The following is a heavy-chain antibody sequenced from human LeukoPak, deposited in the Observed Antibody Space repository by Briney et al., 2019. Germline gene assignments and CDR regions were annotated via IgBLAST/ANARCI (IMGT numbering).Heavy chain of an antibody. J-gene: IGHJ4*02. V-gene: IGHV3-21*01. D-gene: IGHD2-2*01. CDR2: ISSDGDYI. CDR1: GFTFNSYS. CDR3: ARDRAGSTSDFDY. Sequence: KTGGSLRLSCAASGFTFNSYSLSWVRQAPGKGLEWVSSISSDGDYIYYADSLKGRFTISRDNAKNSLYLQMNSLRAEDTAVYYCARDRAGSTSDFDYWGQGTLVTVSS.